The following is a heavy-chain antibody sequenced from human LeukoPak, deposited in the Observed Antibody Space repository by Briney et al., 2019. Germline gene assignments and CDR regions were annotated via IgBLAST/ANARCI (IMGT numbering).Heavy chain of an antibody. CDR2: ISAYNGNT. CDR3: ARDSPTYYYDSSGDAFDI. Sequence: ASVKVSCKASGYTFTSYGISWVRQAPGQGLEWMGWISAYNGNTNYAQKLQGRVTMTTDTSTSTAYMELRSLRSDDTAVYYCARDSPTYYYDSSGDAFDIWGQGTMVTVSS. D-gene: IGHD3-22*01. J-gene: IGHJ3*02. V-gene: IGHV1-18*01. CDR1: GYTFTSYG.